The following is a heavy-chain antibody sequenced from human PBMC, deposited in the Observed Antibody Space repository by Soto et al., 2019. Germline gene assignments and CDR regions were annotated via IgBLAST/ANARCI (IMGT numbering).Heavy chain of an antibody. D-gene: IGHD2-8*01. CDR2: ISGSGGST. Sequence: EVQLLESGGGLVQPGGSLRLSCAASGFTFSSYAMSWVRQAPGKGLEWVSAISGSGGSTYNADSLKGRFTISRDNSKNSLYMQMNRLRAEEPAVYYCAKAIVVMVYGRYFDYWGQGTLVTVYS. CDR1: GFTFSSYA. V-gene: IGHV3-23*01. CDR3: AKAIVVMVYGRYFDY. J-gene: IGHJ4*02.